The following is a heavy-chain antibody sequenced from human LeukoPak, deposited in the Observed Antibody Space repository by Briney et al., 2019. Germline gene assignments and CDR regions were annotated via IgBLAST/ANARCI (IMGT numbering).Heavy chain of an antibody. Sequence: GASVKVSCKASGYTFTSYAMHWVRQAPGQRLEWMGWINAGNGNTKYSQKFQGRVTITTDESTSTAYMELSSLRSEDTAVYYCARNIIIAARRSHYYYYMDVWGKGTTVTVSS. V-gene: IGHV1-3*01. CDR2: INAGNGNT. D-gene: IGHD6-6*01. CDR3: ARNIIIAARRSHYYYYMDV. CDR1: GYTFTSYA. J-gene: IGHJ6*03.